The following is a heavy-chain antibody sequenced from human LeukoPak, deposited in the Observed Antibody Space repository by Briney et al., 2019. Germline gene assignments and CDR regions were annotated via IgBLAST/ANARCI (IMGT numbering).Heavy chain of an antibody. CDR3: TRDLSGDRSQKYHFDY. Sequence: SETLSLTCTVSGGSITDYYWSWIRQPAGKGLEWIGRMDRSGHTNYNTSLKSRVTMSVDTSKNQFSLNLSSVTAADTAVYYCTRDLSGDRSQKYHFDYWGQGTLVTVSS. CDR2: MDRSGHT. D-gene: IGHD3-22*01. V-gene: IGHV4-4*07. J-gene: IGHJ4*02. CDR1: GGSITDYY.